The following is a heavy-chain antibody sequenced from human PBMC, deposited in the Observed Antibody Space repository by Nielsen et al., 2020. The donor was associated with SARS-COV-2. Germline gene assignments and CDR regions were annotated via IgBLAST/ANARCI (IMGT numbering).Heavy chain of an antibody. V-gene: IGHV1-69*13. D-gene: IGHD5-18*01. CDR2: IIPIFGTA. J-gene: IGHJ6*02. Sequence: SVKVSCKASGGTFSSYAISWVRQAPGQGLEWMEGIIPIFGTANYAQKFQGRVTITADESTSTAYMELSSLRSEDTAVYYCASCGEYSYGSYYYYGMDVWGQGTTVTVSS. CDR1: GGTFSSYA. CDR3: ASCGEYSYGSYYYYGMDV.